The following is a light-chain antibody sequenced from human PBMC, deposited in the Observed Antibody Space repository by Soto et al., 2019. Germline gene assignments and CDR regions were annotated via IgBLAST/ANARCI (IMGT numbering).Light chain of an antibody. CDR1: QGIITW. CDR2: YAS. V-gene: IGKV1-12*01. J-gene: IGKJ1*01. Sequence: DIQLTQSPSSVSASVGDTVTITCRASQGIITWLAWYQQKPGKAPKLLIYYASTLQSGVPSRFSGSGSVTDFTLTISSLQPEDFAIYYYQQANTFPWTFGQGTKVEIK. CDR3: QQANTFPWT.